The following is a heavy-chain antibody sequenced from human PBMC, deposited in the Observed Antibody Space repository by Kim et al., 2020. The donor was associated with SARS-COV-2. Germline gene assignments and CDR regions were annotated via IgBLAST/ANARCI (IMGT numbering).Heavy chain of an antibody. Sequence: GGSLRLSCVASGFTFSSYWMHWVRQAPGKGLVWVSRVNSDGSSTSYADSVKGRFTISRDNARNTLHLQMNSLRAEATDVYYCASLLTGYVWFKFDYWGQGTLVTVSS. CDR3: ASLLTGYVWFKFDY. J-gene: IGHJ4*02. V-gene: IGHV3-74*01. CDR1: GFTFSSYW. CDR2: VNSDGSST. D-gene: IGHD3-16*01.